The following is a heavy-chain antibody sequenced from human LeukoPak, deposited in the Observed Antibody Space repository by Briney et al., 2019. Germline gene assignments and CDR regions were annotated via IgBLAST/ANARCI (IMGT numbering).Heavy chain of an antibody. CDR2: IYYSGST. J-gene: IGHJ5*02. CDR3: PRVFNRFDL. V-gene: IGHV4-59*01. Sequence: SETLSLTCTVSGGSISSYYWSWVRQPPGKGLGSLGYIYYSGSTNYNPSLKSRVTISVNTSKNQFSRKRSSLDAAATAVSYFPRVFNRFDLWRQGTLVTVPS. CDR1: GGSISSYY.